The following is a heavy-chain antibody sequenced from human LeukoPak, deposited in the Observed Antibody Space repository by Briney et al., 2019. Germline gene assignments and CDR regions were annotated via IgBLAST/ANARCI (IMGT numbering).Heavy chain of an antibody. D-gene: IGHD2-8*01. Sequence: GGSLRLSCAASGFTFSSYAMSWVRQAPGKGLEWVSAISGSGGSTYYADSVKGRFTISRDNSKNTLYLQMNSLRAEDTAVYYCAKVRVGRLMVPEDYFDYWGQGTLVTVSS. CDR3: AKVRVGRLMVPEDYFDY. CDR2: ISGSGGST. CDR1: GFTFSSYA. J-gene: IGHJ4*02. V-gene: IGHV3-23*01.